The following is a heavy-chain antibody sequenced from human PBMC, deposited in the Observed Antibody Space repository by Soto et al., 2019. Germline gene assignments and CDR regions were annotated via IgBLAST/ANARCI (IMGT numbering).Heavy chain of an antibody. CDR2: ISAHNGNT. J-gene: IGHJ4*02. V-gene: IGHV1-18*01. CDR3: ARGRYGDY. Sequence: QVHLVQSGAEVKKPGASVKVSCKGSGYTFTSYGITWVRQAPGQGLEWMGWISAHNGNTDYAQRLQGRVTVTRDTSTSTAYMELRSLRSDDTAVYYCARGRYGDYWGQGALVSVSS. CDR1: GYTFTSYG. D-gene: IGHD1-1*01.